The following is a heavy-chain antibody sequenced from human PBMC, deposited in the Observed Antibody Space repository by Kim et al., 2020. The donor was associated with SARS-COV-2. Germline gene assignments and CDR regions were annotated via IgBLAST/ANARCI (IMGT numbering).Heavy chain of an antibody. Sequence: ASVKVSCKASGYTFTGFYIHWVRQAPGQGLEWMGGIYPNDGSTNYAQEFQGTLTVTRDASTSTVYMELSSLTSEDTAIYYCARAPYFGGTSGYNYLDYWGQGALGTVSS. CDR1: GYTFTGFY. J-gene: IGHJ4*02. CDR2: IYPNDGST. V-gene: IGHV1-46*01. D-gene: IGHD5-12*01. CDR3: ARAPYFGGTSGYNYLDY.